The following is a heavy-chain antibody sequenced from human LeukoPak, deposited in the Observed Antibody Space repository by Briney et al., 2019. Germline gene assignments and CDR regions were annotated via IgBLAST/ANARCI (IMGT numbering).Heavy chain of an antibody. J-gene: IGHJ4*02. D-gene: IGHD6-19*01. CDR3: ARITDPDYRSGWSGADY. CDR1: GGSIRSYY. V-gene: IGHV4-4*07. Sequence: PSETLSLTCTVSGGSIRSYYWSWIRQPAGKGLEWIGRIYPTGHTHYNPSLKSRVTMSVDTSKNQFSLKMTSLTAADTAVYYCARITDPDYRSGWSGADYWGRGTQVTVSA. CDR2: IYPTGHT.